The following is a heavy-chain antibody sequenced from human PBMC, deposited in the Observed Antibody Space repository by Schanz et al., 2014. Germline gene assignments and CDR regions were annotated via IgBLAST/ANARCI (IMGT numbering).Heavy chain of an antibody. Sequence: EVQLLESGGGLVQPGGSLRLSCAASGFSFRKSAMSWVRQAPGKGLEWVSGMSWNAGSLGYGDSVKGRFTISRDNAKNSLYLQMNSLSAEDTAVYYCAKVAPAATYLDSWGLGTLVTVSS. CDR2: MSWNAGSL. D-gene: IGHD2-2*01. CDR1: GFSFRKSA. V-gene: IGHV3-9*01. J-gene: IGHJ4*02. CDR3: AKVAPAATYLDS.